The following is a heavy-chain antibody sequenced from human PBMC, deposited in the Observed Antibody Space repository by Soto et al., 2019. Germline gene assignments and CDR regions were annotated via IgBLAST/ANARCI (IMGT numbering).Heavy chain of an antibody. CDR2: ISAYNGNT. CDR1: GYTFTSYG. Sequence: ASVKVSCKASGYTFTSYGISWVRQAPGQGLEWMGWISAYNGNTNYAQKLQGRVTMTTDTSTSTAYMELRSLRSDDTAVYYCAREVYCSTTRCHQPGSCDCYSVWFDTWGQGTLVTVSS. V-gene: IGHV1-18*04. CDR3: AREVYCSTTRCHQPGSCDCYSVWFDT. D-gene: IGHD2-2*01. J-gene: IGHJ5*02.